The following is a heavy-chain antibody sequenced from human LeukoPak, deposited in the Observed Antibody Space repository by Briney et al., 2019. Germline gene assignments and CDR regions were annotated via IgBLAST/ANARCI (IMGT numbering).Heavy chain of an antibody. D-gene: IGHD6-19*01. Sequence: GGSLRLSCAASGFTFSSYEMNWVRQAPWKGLEWVAYISSSGSTIYYADSVKGRFTISRDNAKNSLYLQMNSLRAEDTAVYYCARDGFIAVAGTGRGDFDYWGQGTLVTVSS. CDR1: GFTFSSYE. V-gene: IGHV3-48*03. CDR2: ISSSGSTI. J-gene: IGHJ4*02. CDR3: ARDGFIAVAGTGRGDFDY.